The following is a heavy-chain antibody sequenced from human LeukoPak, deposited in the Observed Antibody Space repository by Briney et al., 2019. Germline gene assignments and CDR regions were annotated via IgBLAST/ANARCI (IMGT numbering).Heavy chain of an antibody. V-gene: IGHV1-2*02. J-gene: IGHJ6*03. Sequence: GSVKVSCKASGYTITEYYIHWVRQAPGQGLEWMAWINPNTGGTKYAQKFQDRVNITRDTSISTAYMELSRLRSDDTAMYYCAREDSSRTVTYNYHYYMDVWGKGTTVTVSS. CDR1: GYTITEYY. D-gene: IGHD4-17*01. CDR3: AREDSSRTVTYNYHYYMDV. CDR2: INPNTGGT.